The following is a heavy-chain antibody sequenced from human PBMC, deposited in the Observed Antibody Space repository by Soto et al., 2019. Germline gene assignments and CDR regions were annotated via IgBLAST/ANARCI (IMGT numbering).Heavy chain of an antibody. CDR1: GFTFSSYA. D-gene: IGHD2-15*01. CDR3: AKDLNERDIVVVVAARLRGYYFDY. V-gene: IGHV3-23*01. CDR2: ISGSGGST. J-gene: IGHJ4*02. Sequence: EVQLLESGGGLVQPGGSLRLSCAASGFTFSSYAMSWVRQAPGKGLEWVSAISGSGGSTYYADSVKGRFTISRDNSKNTLYLQMNSLRAEDTAVYYCAKDLNERDIVVVVAARLRGYYFDYWGQGTLVTVSS.